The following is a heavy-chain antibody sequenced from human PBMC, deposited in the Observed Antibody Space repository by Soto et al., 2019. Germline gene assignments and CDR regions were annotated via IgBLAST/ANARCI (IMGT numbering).Heavy chain of an antibody. CDR3: ARQSSGDFDF. J-gene: IGHJ4*02. V-gene: IGHV4-59*08. D-gene: IGHD4-17*01. CDR2: VYYSGT. Sequence: QVQLQESGPGLVKPSETLSLTCSVSGGSIGHYYWNWIRQSPGKGLEWIGNVYYSGTTYNPSLRRRVTISVDTSKSQSSLNLTSVTAADTAVYYCARQSSGDFDFWGQGVLVTVSS. CDR1: GGSIGHYY.